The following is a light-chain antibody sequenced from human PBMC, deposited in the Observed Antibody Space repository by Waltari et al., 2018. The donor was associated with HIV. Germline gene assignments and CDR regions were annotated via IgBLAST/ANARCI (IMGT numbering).Light chain of an antibody. CDR2: EVT. V-gene: IGLV2-23*02. Sequence: QSALTQPASVSGSPGPSITISCTGTSSDVESSNLVSWYQQHPGKAPKLMIYEVTKRPSGVSNRFSGSKSGNTASLTISGLQAEDEADYYCCSYAGSSTWVFGGGTKLTVL. CDR1: SSDVESSNL. CDR3: CSYAGSSTWV. J-gene: IGLJ3*02.